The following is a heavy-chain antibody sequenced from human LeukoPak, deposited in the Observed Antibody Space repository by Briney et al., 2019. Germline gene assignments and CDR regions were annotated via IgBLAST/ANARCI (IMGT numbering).Heavy chain of an antibody. CDR3: ARDQGVTDPPPYGLDV. V-gene: IGHV1-69*04. Sequence: SVKVSCKASGGTFSGYAISWVRQAPGQGLECMGRIIPILDIATYAQNFQGRVTTTADKSTSTAYMELSSLSSEDTAVYYCARDQGVTDPPPYGLDVWGRGTTVTVSS. CDR1: GGTFSGYA. J-gene: IGHJ6*02. CDR2: IIPILDIA. D-gene: IGHD3-10*01.